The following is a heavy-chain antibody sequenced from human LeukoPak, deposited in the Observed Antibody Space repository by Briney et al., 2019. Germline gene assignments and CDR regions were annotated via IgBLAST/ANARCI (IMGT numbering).Heavy chain of an antibody. CDR3: ARGGYCSSTSCYAIEGY. CDR2: IIPIFGTA. CDR1: GGTFSCYA. V-gene: IGHV1-69*13. Sequence: SVKVSCKASGGTFSCYAISWVRQAPGQGLEWMGGIIPIFGTANYAQKFQGRVTITADESTSTAYMELSSLRSEDTAVYYCARGGYCSSTSCYAIEGYWGQGTLVTVSS. J-gene: IGHJ4*02. D-gene: IGHD2-2*03.